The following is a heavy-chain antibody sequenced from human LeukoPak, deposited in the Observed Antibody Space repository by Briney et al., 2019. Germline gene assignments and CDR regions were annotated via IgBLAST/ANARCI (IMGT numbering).Heavy chain of an antibody. Sequence: GGSLRLSCAASGFTFNSYEMNWVRQAPGKGLEWVSYISSSGYTIHYADSVKGRFAISRDNAKNSLYLQMNSLRAEDTAVYYCARGRDGYNMYHFDYWGQGTLVTVSS. J-gene: IGHJ4*02. V-gene: IGHV3-48*03. CDR3: ARGRDGYNMYHFDY. CDR1: GFTFNSYE. D-gene: IGHD5-24*01. CDR2: ISSSGYTI.